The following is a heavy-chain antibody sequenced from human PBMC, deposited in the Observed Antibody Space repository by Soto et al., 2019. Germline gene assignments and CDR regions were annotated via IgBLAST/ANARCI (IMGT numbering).Heavy chain of an antibody. Sequence: SETLSLTCTVSGGSISSYYWSWIRQPPGKGLEWIGYIYYSGSTNYNPSLQSRVTISVDTSKNQFSLKLSSVTAADTAVYYCARSPDSSGYYPRRYYYGMDVWGQGTTVT. CDR3: ARSPDSSGYYPRRYYYGMDV. J-gene: IGHJ6*02. V-gene: IGHV4-59*12. D-gene: IGHD3-22*01. CDR2: IYYSGST. CDR1: GGSISSYY.